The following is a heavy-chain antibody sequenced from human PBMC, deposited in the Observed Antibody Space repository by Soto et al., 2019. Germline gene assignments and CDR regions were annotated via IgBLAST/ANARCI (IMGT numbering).Heavy chain of an antibody. CDR3: ASGSGWLVDS. V-gene: IGHV3-9*01. D-gene: IGHD6-19*01. CDR2: ISWNSGSI. J-gene: IGHJ4*02. CDR1: GFTFDDYA. Sequence: GGSLRLSCAASGFTFDDYAMHWVRQAPGKGLEWVSGISWNSGSIGYADSVKGRFTISRDNARSSLYLQMNSLRAEDTAVYYCASGSGWLVDSWGQGTLVTVSS.